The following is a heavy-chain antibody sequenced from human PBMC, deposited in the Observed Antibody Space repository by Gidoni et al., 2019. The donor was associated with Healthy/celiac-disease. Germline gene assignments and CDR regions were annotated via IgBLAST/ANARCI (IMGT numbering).Heavy chain of an antibody. J-gene: IGHJ4*02. CDR3: AREGAAASPFDY. CDR1: GYTFTSYY. Sequence: QVQLVQSGAEVKKPGASVKVSCKASGYTFTSYYMHWVRQAPGQELEWMGIINPSGGSTSYAQKFQGRVTMTRDTATSTVYMERSRLRSEDTAVYYCAREGAAASPFDYWGQGTLVTVAA. D-gene: IGHD6-13*01. V-gene: IGHV1-46*01. CDR2: INPSGGST.